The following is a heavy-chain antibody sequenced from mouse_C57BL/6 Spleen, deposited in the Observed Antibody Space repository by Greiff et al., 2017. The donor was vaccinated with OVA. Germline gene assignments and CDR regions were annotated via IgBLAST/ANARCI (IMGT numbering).Heavy chain of an antibody. CDR3: ARQFITTVVRTWYFDV. D-gene: IGHD1-1*01. CDR1: GFSLTSYG. J-gene: IGHJ1*03. Sequence: VQLVESGPGLVQPSQSLSITCTVSGFSLTSYGVHWVRQSPGKGLEWLGVIWSGGSTDYNAAFISRLSISKDNSKSQVFFKMNSLQADDTAIYYCARQFITTVVRTWYFDVWGTGTTVTVSS. CDR2: IWSGGST. V-gene: IGHV2-2*01.